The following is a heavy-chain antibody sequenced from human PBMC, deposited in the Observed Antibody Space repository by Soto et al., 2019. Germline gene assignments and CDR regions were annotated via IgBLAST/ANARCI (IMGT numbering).Heavy chain of an antibody. D-gene: IGHD4-17*01. CDR3: ARDRTVTTDYYYYYGMDV. J-gene: IGHJ6*02. CDR1: GGSISSYY. Sequence: SETLSLTCTVSGGSISSYYWSWIRQPPGKGLEWIGYIYYSGSTNYNPSLKSRVTISVDTSKNQFSLKLSSVTAADTAVYYCARDRTVTTDYYYYYGMDVWGQGTTVNVSS. CDR2: IYYSGST. V-gene: IGHV4-59*01.